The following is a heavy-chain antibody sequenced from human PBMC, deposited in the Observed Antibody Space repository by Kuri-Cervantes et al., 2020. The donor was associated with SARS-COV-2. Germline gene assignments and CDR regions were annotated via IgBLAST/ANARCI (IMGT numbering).Heavy chain of an antibody. CDR1: GFTFNTYA. V-gene: IGHV3-64*01. CDR2: ISSNGGST. Sequence: ETLSLTCAASGFTFNTYAVHWVRQAPGKGLEYVSAISSNGGSTYYANSVKGRFTISRDNSKNTLYLQMGSLRAEDMAVYYCARVGCSSTSCYTGDYYYGVDVWGQGTTVTVSS. CDR3: ARVGCSSTSCYTGDYYYGVDV. D-gene: IGHD2-2*02. J-gene: IGHJ6*02.